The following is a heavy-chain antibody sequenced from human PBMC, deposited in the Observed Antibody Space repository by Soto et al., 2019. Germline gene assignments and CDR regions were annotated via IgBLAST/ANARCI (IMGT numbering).Heavy chain of an antibody. J-gene: IGHJ6*02. CDR1: GYSFTCYW. CDR3: ARRSDSPSTYYYYGMDV. D-gene: IGHD2-21*01. V-gene: IGHV5-10-1*01. CDR2: IDPSDSYT. Sequence: GEAPKSSVKGFGYSFTCYWNSWGRQMPGKGLGWMGRIDPSDSYTNYSPSFQGHVTISAEKSISTAYMQWSSLKASDTAMYYCARRSDSPSTYYYYGMDVWGQGKMVTVSS.